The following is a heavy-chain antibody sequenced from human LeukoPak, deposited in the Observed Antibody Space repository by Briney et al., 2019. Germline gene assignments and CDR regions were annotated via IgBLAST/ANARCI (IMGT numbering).Heavy chain of an antibody. CDR1: GGSISGSGYY. Sequence: TSSQTLSLTCTVSGGSISGSGYYWSWIRQPPGKGLEWIGYIYHTGSTYYNPSLASRATISVDRSKNRFSLRLTSVTAADTAVFYCARGGVGPTTNWFDPWGQGTLVTVSS. V-gene: IGHV4-30-2*01. D-gene: IGHD1-1*01. CDR3: ARGGVGPTTNWFDP. CDR2: IYHTGST. J-gene: IGHJ5*02.